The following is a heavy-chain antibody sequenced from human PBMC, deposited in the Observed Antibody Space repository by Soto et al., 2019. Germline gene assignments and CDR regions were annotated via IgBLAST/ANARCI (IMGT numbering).Heavy chain of an antibody. Sequence: SVKVSCNASGGTFSSYTITWVRQGPGQGLVWMGGITPMFGTPNYAQNFRGRVKITAAESTSTAYMELYQLRSEDTAMYFCARDGTLYDSRAYYYLYWGQGTLVTVSS. V-gene: IGHV1-69*13. CDR1: GGTFSSYT. D-gene: IGHD3-22*01. J-gene: IGHJ4*02. CDR2: ITPMFGTP. CDR3: ARDGTLYDSRAYYYLY.